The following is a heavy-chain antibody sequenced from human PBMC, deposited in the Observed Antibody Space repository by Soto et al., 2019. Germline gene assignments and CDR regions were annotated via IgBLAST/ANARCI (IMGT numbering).Heavy chain of an antibody. D-gene: IGHD2-2*01. Sequence: QVQLVESGGGVVQPGRSLRLSCAASGFTFSSYGMHWVRQAPGKGLEWVAVIWFDGSNKFYADSVKGRFTISRDNSKNTVSMQMNSLRDGVSAAYYCATTCPYWGKGTLFPVSS. J-gene: IGHJ4*02. CDR3: ATTCPY. CDR1: GFTFSSYG. CDR2: IWFDGSNK. V-gene: IGHV3-33*01.